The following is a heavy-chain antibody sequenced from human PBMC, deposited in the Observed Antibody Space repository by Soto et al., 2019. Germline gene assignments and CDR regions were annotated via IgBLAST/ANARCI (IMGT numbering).Heavy chain of an antibody. CDR1: GYSFTSYW. V-gene: IGHV5-51*01. J-gene: IGHJ4*02. Sequence: GESLKISCNASGYSFTSYWICWVRQVPGEGLEWMGIIYPGDSEIRYNPSFQGQVTISADKSITTAYLQWSRLAASDTAMYYCARHSEDTVTPDFWGQGTLVTVSS. D-gene: IGHD4-17*01. CDR3: ARHSEDTVTPDF. CDR2: IYPGDSEI.